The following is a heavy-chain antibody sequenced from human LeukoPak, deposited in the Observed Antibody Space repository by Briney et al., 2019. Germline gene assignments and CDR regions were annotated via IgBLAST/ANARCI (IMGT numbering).Heavy chain of an antibody. CDR1: GFTFSSYA. CDR3: TKKRTTSVTDWFDP. Sequence: GGSLRLSCTASGFTFSSYAMTWVRQAPGKGLECVSVISGIGTTTYYADSVKGRFTISRDNSKNTLFLQMNSLRAEDTATYYCTKKRTTSVTDWFDPWGQGTLVTVSS. V-gene: IGHV3-23*01. J-gene: IGHJ5*02. D-gene: IGHD4-17*01. CDR2: ISGIGTTT.